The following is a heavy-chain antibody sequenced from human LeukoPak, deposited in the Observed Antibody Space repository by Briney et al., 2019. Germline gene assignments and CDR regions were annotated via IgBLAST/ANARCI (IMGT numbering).Heavy chain of an antibody. V-gene: IGHV3-9*01. CDR2: ISWNSGSI. D-gene: IGHD1-26*01. J-gene: IGHJ4*02. CDR1: GFTFDDYA. CDR3: AKDSNGGYRVGANTWNYYFDY. Sequence: PGRSLRLYCAASGFTFDDYAMHWVRQAPGKGLEWVSGISWNSGSIGYADSVKGRFTISRDNAKNSLYLQMNSLRAEDTALYYCAKDSNGGYRVGANTWNYYFDYWGQGTLVTVSS.